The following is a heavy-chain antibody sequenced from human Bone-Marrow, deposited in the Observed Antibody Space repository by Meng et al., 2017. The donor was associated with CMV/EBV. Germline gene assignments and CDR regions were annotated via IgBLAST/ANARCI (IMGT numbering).Heavy chain of an antibody. D-gene: IGHD3-22*01. CDR2: INSDGSST. V-gene: IGHV3-74*01. CDR1: GFTFSSYW. CDR3: ARSYLILVAGRAFFDS. Sequence: GGSLRLSCAASGFTFSSYWMHWVRQAPGKGLVWVSRINSDGSSTSYADSVKGQFTISRDNAKNLLYLQLNSLRVGDTAVYYCARSYLILVAGRAFFDSWGQGTLVTVSS. J-gene: IGHJ4*02.